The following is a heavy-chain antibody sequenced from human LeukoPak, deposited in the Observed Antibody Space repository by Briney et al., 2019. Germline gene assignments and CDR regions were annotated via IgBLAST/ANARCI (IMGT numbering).Heavy chain of an antibody. Sequence: KPSQTLSLTCTASGGSISSGSYYWSWIRQPAGKGLEWIGRICTSGSTNYNPSLRSLVTITVDTSKNQFPLKLSSVTAADTAVYYCARASWFGESTTDYWGQGTLVTVSS. D-gene: IGHD3-10*01. CDR3: ARASWFGESTTDY. J-gene: IGHJ4*02. CDR2: ICTSGST. V-gene: IGHV4-61*02. CDR1: GGSISSGSYY.